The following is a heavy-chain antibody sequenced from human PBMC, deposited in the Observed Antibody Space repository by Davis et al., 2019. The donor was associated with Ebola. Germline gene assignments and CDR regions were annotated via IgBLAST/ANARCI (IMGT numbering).Heavy chain of an antibody. CDR1: GFAFDDYA. J-gene: IGHJ2*01. CDR2: ICWNGGST. Sequence: GESLKISCTASGFAFDDYAMHWVRQPPGKGLEWVFFICWNGGSTYYADSVKGRFSISRDNAQNSMFLQMNSLRDEDTALYFCVRDVYWYFDLWGRGTLVTVSS. V-gene: IGHV3-43D*03. CDR3: VRDVYWYFDL.